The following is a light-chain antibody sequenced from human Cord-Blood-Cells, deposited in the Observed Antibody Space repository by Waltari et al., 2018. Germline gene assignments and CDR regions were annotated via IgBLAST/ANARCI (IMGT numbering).Light chain of an antibody. Sequence: QSALTQPASVSGSPGQSITISCTGTSRDGGGYNYVSGYQQHPGNAPKLMIYDVSNRPSGVSNRFSCFKSGNTASLTIYGLQVEDEADYYCSSYTGSSTWVFGVGTKLTVL. V-gene: IGLV2-14*03. J-gene: IGLJ3*02. CDR3: SSYTGSSTWV. CDR2: DVS. CDR1: SRDGGGYNY.